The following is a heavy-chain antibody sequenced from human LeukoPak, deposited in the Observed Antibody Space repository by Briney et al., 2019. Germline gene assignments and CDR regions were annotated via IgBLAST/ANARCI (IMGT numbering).Heavy chain of an antibody. V-gene: IGHV5-51*01. CDR2: IYPGDSDT. D-gene: IGHD3-22*01. CDR1: GYSFTRYW. J-gene: IGHJ3*02. CDR3: ARLSRYYYDSSGYHDAFDI. Sequence: GESLQISCKRSGYSFTRYWIGWVRQMPGKGLEWMGIIYPGDSDTRYSPSFQGQVTISADKSISTAYLQWSSLKASDTAMYYCARLSRYYYDSSGYHDAFDIWGQGTMVTVSS.